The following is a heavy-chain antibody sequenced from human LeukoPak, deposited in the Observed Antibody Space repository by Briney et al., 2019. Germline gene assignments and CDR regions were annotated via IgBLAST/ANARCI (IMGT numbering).Heavy chain of an antibody. CDR1: GGSISSSSYY. Sequence: SETLSLTGTVSGGSISSSSYYWGWIRQPPGKGLEWMGSIYYSGSTYYNPSLKSRVTISVDTSKNQFSLKLSSVTAADTAVYYCVRDRLHYGEYEKTFDHWGQGTLVTVSS. CDR3: VRDRLHYGEYEKTFDH. V-gene: IGHV4-39*07. J-gene: IGHJ4*02. D-gene: IGHD4-17*01. CDR2: IYYSGST.